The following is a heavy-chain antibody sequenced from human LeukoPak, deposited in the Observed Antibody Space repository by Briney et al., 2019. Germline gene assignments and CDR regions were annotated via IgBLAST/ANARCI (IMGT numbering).Heavy chain of an antibody. V-gene: IGHV1-69*05. Sequence: ASVKVSCKASGGTFSSYAIIWVRQAPGQGLEWMGGIIPIFGTANYAQKFQGRVTITTDESTSIAYMELSSLRSEDTAVYYCARAVLAARLLFDYWGQGTLVTVSS. D-gene: IGHD6-6*01. CDR1: GGTFSSYA. CDR3: ARAVLAARLLFDY. CDR2: IIPIFGTA. J-gene: IGHJ4*02.